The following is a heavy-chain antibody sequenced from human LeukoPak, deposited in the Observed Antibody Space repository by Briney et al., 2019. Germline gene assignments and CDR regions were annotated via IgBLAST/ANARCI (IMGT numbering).Heavy chain of an antibody. V-gene: IGHV1-18*01. CDR3: ASVWAWRSSTSCYGNWFDP. CDR1: GYTFTSYG. Sequence: ASVKVSCKASGYTFTSYGISWVRQAPGQGLEWMGWISAYNGNTNDAQKLQGRVTMTTDTSTSTAYMELRSLRSDDTAVYYCASVWAWRSSTSCYGNWFDPWGQGTLVTVSS. J-gene: IGHJ5*02. D-gene: IGHD2-2*01. CDR2: ISAYNGNT.